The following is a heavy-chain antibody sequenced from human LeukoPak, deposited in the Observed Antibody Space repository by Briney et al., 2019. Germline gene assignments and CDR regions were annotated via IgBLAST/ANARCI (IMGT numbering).Heavy chain of an antibody. D-gene: IGHD5-24*01. CDR2: LSDSGAST. V-gene: IGHV3-23*01. J-gene: IGHJ4*02. CDR3: ARTPNRDGYSHIDF. CDR1: GFTFTNHA. Sequence: GSLRLSCAASGFTFTNHAMAWVRLAPGKGLEWVSTLSDSGASTYYADSVKGRFTISRDNSRNTMYLQMDSLRADDTGVYFCARTPNRDGYSHIDFWGQGALVTVSS.